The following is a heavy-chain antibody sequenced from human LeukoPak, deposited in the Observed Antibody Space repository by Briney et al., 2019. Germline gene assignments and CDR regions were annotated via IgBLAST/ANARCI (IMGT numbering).Heavy chain of an antibody. Sequence: GGSLRLSCAASGFTFSSYGMNWVRQAPGKGLEWVSGIGDSGVTTYYADSVKGRFAVSRDNSKNTLYLQMNSLRAEDTAVYYCAKGLEYSGDPPVYFEYWGQGTLVTVSS. CDR3: AKGLEYSGDPPVYFEY. D-gene: IGHD2-21*02. CDR2: IGDSGVTT. CDR1: GFTFSSYG. V-gene: IGHV3-23*01. J-gene: IGHJ4*02.